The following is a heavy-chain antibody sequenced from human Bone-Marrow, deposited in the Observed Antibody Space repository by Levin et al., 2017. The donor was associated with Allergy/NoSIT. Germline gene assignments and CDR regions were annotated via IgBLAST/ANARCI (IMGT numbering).Heavy chain of an antibody. CDR3: TTSVVGRAFDI. CDR2: VKSKTDGGAI. CDR1: GFSFTGAW. V-gene: IGHV3-15*07. J-gene: IGHJ3*02. D-gene: IGHD1-26*01. Sequence: GGSLRLSCAASGFSFTGAWMNWVRQAPGKGLEWVGRVKSKTDGGAIDYTAPVKGRFTISRDDSKATSYLQMNSLKIEDTAVYYCTTSVVGRAFDIWGQGTMVTVSS.